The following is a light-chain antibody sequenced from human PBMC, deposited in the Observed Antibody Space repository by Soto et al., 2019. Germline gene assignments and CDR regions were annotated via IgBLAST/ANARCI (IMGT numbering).Light chain of an antibody. CDR1: QKVLSN. Sequence: EIVRTQSPATLSVSPGQGATLSCRASQKVLSNLAWYQQKPGQAPRLLIYGASTRATGLPARFSGSGSGTQFTLTISSLQSEDFAVYFCQQYNNWPITFGQGTRLEI. J-gene: IGKJ5*01. CDR3: QQYNNWPIT. V-gene: IGKV3-15*01. CDR2: GAS.